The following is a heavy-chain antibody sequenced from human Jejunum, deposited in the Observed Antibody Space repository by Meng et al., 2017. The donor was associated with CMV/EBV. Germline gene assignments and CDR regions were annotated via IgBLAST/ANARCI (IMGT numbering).Heavy chain of an antibody. Sequence: EGQILVSGGGLVPPGGSLRLSCEASGFTFDSYAMSWVRQAPGKRPEWVSTVSDDGIYTYYADSVKGRFSISRDNSKGTVYLQMNSLRVEDTALYYCAKERSSNFDYWGQGTLVTVSS. J-gene: IGHJ4*02. V-gene: IGHV3-23*01. D-gene: IGHD2-2*01. CDR1: GFTFDSYA. CDR3: AKERSSNFDY. CDR2: VSDDGIYT.